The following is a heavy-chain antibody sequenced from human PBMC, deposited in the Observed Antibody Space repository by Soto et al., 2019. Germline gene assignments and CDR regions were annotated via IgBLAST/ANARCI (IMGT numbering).Heavy chain of an antibody. CDR1: GYTFTDYF. CDR3: ARDTKIPANAIHDGR. Sequence: VEMVQSGAEVKKPGASVRVSCKASGYTFTDYFIHWVRQAPGQGLEWMGWINPNSGGTNYAQKFQGRVTRTRDTSITTVYLDLSRLRSDDTATYYCARDTKIPANAIHDGRWGQGTLVTFSS. J-gene: IGHJ4*02. CDR2: INPNSGGT. D-gene: IGHD2-2*01. V-gene: IGHV1-2*02.